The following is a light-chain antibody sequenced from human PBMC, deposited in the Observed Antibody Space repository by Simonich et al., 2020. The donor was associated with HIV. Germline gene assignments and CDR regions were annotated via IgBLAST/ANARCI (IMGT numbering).Light chain of an antibody. V-gene: IGKV3-15*01. Sequence: IVMTQSPATLSVSPGERATLSCRARHSINSNVAWYQQKPGQAPRLLIYAKSTRSTDIPARFSGSESGTEFTLTISSIHSEDFAVYYCQQYNTWVSITFGQGTRLEMK. CDR2: AKS. CDR3: QQYNTWVSIT. J-gene: IGKJ5*01. CDR1: HSINSN.